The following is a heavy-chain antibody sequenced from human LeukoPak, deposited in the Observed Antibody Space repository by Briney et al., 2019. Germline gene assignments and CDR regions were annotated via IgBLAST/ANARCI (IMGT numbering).Heavy chain of an antibody. Sequence: GGSLRLSCAGSGFTFSSYAMAWVRQVPGQGLEWVANIKQDGSEKFYVASVKGRFTISRDNGKSSLYLQMNSLRAEDTALYYCATSYDMGWLIGYWGQGTLVTVSS. V-gene: IGHV3-7*03. CDR3: ATSYDMGWLIGY. J-gene: IGHJ4*02. CDR2: IKQDGSEK. D-gene: IGHD3/OR15-3a*01. CDR1: GFTFSSYA.